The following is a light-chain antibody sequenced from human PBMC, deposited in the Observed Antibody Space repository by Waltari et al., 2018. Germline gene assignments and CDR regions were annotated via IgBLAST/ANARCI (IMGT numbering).Light chain of an antibody. J-gene: IGLJ1*01. CDR2: INT. Sequence: QSVLTQPPSASGTPGQRVTITCSGSSSNIGSNTVSWYQQLPDTAPKLLIYINTQLPSGVTDRFSGSKSSTSDSMAISVLQSRDQDDSYYDSWVVSRCYFVGTGTKVTVL. CDR1: SSNIGSNT. CDR3: DSWVVSRCYF. V-gene: IGLV1-44*01.